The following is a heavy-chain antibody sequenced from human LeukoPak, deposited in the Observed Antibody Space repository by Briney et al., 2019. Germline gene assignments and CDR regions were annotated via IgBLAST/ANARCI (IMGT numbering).Heavy chain of an antibody. D-gene: IGHD6-19*01. J-gene: IGHJ4*02. CDR1: GYTFTTYD. CDR3: ARMAGSIDY. CDR2: INLKSGNA. Sequence: VASVKVSCKASGYTFTTYDINWVRQATGQGLEWMGWINLKSGNAGYAQNFQGRVTITRDTSISTAYMELSGLRSGDTAVYYCARMAGSIDYWGQGTLVTVSS. V-gene: IGHV1-8*03.